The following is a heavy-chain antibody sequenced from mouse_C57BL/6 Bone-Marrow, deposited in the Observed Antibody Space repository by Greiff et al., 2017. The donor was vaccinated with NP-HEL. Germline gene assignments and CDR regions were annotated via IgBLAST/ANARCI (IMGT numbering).Heavy chain of an antibody. V-gene: IGHV14-4*01. CDR3: TTSYYGSSSPCWYFDV. D-gene: IGHD1-1*01. CDR2: IDPENGDT. J-gene: IGHJ1*03. Sequence: EVQLQQSGAELVRPGASVKLSCTASGFTIKDDYMHWVKQRPEQGLEWIGWIDPENGDTEYASKFQGKATITADTSSNTAYLQLSSLTFEDTAAYYCTTSYYGSSSPCWYFDVEGTGTGVTVTA. CDR1: GFTIKDDY.